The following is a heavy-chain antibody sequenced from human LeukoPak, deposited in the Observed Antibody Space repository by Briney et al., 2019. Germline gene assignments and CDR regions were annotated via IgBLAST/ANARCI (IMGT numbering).Heavy chain of an antibody. J-gene: IGHJ3*02. CDR1: GGTLSSYA. V-gene: IGHV1-69*13. D-gene: IGHD3-3*01. CDR2: IIPIFGTA. Sequence: SVKVSCKASGGTLSSYAISWVRQAPGQGLEWMGGIIPIFGTANYAQKFQGRVTITADESTSTAYMELSSLRSEDTAVYYCARDRIFGVVIGNDAFDIWGQGTMVTVSS. CDR3: ARDRIFGVVIGNDAFDI.